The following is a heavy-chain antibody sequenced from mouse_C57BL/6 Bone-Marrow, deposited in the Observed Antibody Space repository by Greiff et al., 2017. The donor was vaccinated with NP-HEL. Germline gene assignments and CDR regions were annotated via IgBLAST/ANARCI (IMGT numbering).Heavy chain of an antibody. J-gene: IGHJ3*01. V-gene: IGHV1-54*01. CDR2: INPGSGGT. Sequence: QVQLQQSGAELVRPGTSVKVSCKASGYAFTNYLIEWVKQRPGQGLVWIGVINPGSGGTNYNEKFKGKATLTADKSSSTAYMQLSSLTSEDSAVYFCARGGIYYDYAWFAYWGQGTLVTVSA. CDR3: ARGGIYYDYAWFAY. CDR1: GYAFTNYL. D-gene: IGHD2-4*01.